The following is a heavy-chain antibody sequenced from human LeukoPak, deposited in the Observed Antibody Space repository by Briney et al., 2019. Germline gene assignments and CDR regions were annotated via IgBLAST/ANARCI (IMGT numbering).Heavy chain of an antibody. CDR3: ASGSSSVGY. V-gene: IGHV3-11*01. CDR1: GFIFSDYY. J-gene: IGHJ4*02. CDR2: VSPNGTDI. D-gene: IGHD6-6*01. Sequence: GGSLRLSCAASGFIFSDYYMSWIRQSPGKGLVWISYVSPNGTDIYSIDSVRGRFIISRDNAKNSPSLQMNSLGVEDTAVYYCASGSSSVGYWGQGTLVTVSS.